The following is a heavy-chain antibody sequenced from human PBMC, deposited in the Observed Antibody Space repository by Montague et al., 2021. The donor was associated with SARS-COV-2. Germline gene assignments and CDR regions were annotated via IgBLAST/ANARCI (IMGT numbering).Heavy chain of an antibody. V-gene: IGHV4-34*01. D-gene: IGHD3-22*01. J-gene: IGHJ4*02. CDR2: LHHSGST. Sequence: SETLSLTCAVDGGCFSRCSWAWIRKPPGWGLVWIGALHHSGSTNYNPSLKSRVTISVGTPKNQCSLKLSSVTAPDTAVYYCARATLGITMIVVVMTAIDYYFDYWGQGNRVTVSS. CDR3: ARATLGITMIVVVMTAIDYYFDY. CDR1: GGCFSRCS.